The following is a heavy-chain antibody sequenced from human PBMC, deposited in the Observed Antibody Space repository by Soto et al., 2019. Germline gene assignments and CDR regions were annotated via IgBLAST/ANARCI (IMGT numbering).Heavy chain of an antibody. V-gene: IGHV1-69*02. CDR2: IIPILGIA. CDR1: GGTFSSYT. J-gene: IGHJ4*02. Sequence: QVQLVQSGAEVKKPGSSVKVSCKASGGTFSSYTISWVRQAPGQGLEWMGRIIPILGIANYAQKFQGRVTITADKSTSTAYMELSSLRSEDTAVYYCATMVRGVRGYYFDYWGQGTLVTVSS. CDR3: ATMVRGVRGYYFDY. D-gene: IGHD3-10*01.